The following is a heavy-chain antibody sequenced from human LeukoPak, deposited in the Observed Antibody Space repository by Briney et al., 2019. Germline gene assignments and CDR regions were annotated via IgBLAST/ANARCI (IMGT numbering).Heavy chain of an antibody. CDR3: ARSSSSGWGFRFDP. J-gene: IGHJ5*02. V-gene: IGHV4-4*07. CDR2: IYTSGST. D-gene: IGHD6-19*01. CDR1: GGSISSYY. Sequence: SETLSLTCTVSGGSISSYYWSWIRQSPGKGLEWIGRIYTSGSTNYNPSLKSRVTISVDTSKNQFSLRLSSVTAADTAVYYCARSSSSGWGFRFDPWGQGTLVTVSS.